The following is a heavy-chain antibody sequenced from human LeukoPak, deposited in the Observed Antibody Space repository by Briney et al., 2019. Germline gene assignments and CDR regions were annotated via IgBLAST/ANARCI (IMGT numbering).Heavy chain of an antibody. CDR2: IYSGGST. CDR1: GFTFRNYG. Sequence: PGGSLRLSCAASGFTFRNYGMGWVRQAPGKGLECVSVIYSGGSTYYADSVKGRFTISRDNSKNTLYLQMNSLRAEDTAVYYCARDLHYYGMDVWGQGTTVTVSS. J-gene: IGHJ6*02. CDR3: ARDLHYYGMDV. V-gene: IGHV3-53*01.